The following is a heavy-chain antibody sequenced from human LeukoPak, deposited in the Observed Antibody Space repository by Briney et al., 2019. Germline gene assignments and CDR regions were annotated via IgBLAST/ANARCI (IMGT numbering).Heavy chain of an antibody. CDR1: GYTFTGYY. J-gene: IGHJ5*02. Sequence: ASVKVSCKASGYTFTGYYMHWVRQAPGQGLEWMGWIKPNSGGTNYAQKFQGRVSMTRDTSISTAYMELSRLRSDDTAVYYSARARGDIVVVPAAIWFDPWGQGTLVTVSS. CDR3: ARARGDIVVVPAAIWFDP. D-gene: IGHD2-2*01. V-gene: IGHV1-2*02. CDR2: IKPNSGGT.